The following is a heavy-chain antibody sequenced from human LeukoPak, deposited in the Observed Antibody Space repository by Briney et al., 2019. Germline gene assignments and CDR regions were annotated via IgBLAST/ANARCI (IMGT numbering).Heavy chain of an antibody. CDR1: GFTFSSYG. CDR2: ISGSGGST. D-gene: IGHD3-3*01. CDR3: AKEGRVFGVVIILGYFDY. V-gene: IGHV3-23*01. Sequence: GSLRLSCAASGFTFSSYGMSWVRQAPGKGLEWVSAISGSGGSTYYADSVKGRFTISRDNSKNTLYLQMNSLRAEDTAVYYCAKEGRVFGVVIILGYFDYWGQGTLVTVSS. J-gene: IGHJ4*02.